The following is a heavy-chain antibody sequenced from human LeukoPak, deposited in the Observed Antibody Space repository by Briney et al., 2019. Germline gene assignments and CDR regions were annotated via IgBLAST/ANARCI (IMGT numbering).Heavy chain of an antibody. V-gene: IGHV3-7*01. D-gene: IGHD6-19*01. J-gene: IGHJ4*01. CDR2: VNQDGTQK. Sequence: GGSLTLSCSASGFTFNKYWMSWIRQLPGQGLEWVANVNQDGTQKYYVDSVKGRFTNSRDNARNLLYLQMNSLRAEDTAVYYCVRHVSSGWAFDYWGHGTLVTVSS. CDR1: GFTFNKYW. CDR3: VRHVSSGWAFDY.